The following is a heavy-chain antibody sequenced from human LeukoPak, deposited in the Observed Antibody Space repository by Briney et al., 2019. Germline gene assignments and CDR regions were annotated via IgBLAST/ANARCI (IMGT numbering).Heavy chain of an antibody. CDR2: TTQDGSET. D-gene: IGHD3-9*01. V-gene: IGHV3-7*02. CDR3: ARLFSRYFFDQ. J-gene: IGHJ4*02. Sequence: GGSLRLSCRASGFSFSSFWMTWVRRTPGKGLEWVATTTQDGSETFYVDSVKGRFTISRDNAKNSLYLQMKSLRVEDTAVYYCARLFSRYFFDQWGQGTLVTVSS. CDR1: GFSFSSFW.